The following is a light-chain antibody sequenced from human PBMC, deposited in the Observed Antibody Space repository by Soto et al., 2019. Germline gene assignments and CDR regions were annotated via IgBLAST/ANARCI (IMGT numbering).Light chain of an antibody. CDR2: DAS. Sequence: DIQMTQSPSTLSASVGDRVTITCRASQSISTWLAWYQQKPGKAPNLLIYDASTLESGVPSRFSGSGSGTDFTLTISSLQPDDFATYYCQPYNSYPDTFGQGTKLEIK. CDR1: QSISTW. V-gene: IGKV1-5*01. CDR3: QPYNSYPDT. J-gene: IGKJ2*01.